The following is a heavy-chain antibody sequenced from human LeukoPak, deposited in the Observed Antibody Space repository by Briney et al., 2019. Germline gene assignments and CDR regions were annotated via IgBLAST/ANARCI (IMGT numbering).Heavy chain of an antibody. J-gene: IGHJ4*02. CDR3: ARVYCSGGSCYFDY. CDR2: IYYSGST. D-gene: IGHD2-15*01. CDR1: GGSISSGGYY. Sequence: SETLSLTCTVSGGSISSGGYYWSWIRQHPGKGLEWIGYIYYSGSTYYNPSLKSRVTISVDTSKNQFSLKLSSVTAADTAVYYCARVYCSGGSCYFDYWGQGTLVTVSS. V-gene: IGHV4-31*03.